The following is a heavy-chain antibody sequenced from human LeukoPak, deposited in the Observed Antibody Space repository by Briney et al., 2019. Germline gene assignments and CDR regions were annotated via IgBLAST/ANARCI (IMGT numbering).Heavy chain of an antibody. CDR1: GGSISTYY. CDR3: ARGPRKYNWNHATGLDY. D-gene: IGHD1-1*01. V-gene: IGHV4-59*01. Sequence: SETLSHTCTVSGGSISTYYWNWIRQPPGKGLEWIGYIYYSGSTNYNPSLKSRATISVDTSKNHFSLKLSSVTAADTAVYYCARGPRKYNWNHATGLDYWGQGTLVTVSS. CDR2: IYYSGST. J-gene: IGHJ4*02.